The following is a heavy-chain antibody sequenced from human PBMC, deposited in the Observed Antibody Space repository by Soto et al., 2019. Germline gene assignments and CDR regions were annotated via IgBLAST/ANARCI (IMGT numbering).Heavy chain of an antibody. J-gene: IGHJ2*01. CDR1: GGSIRGGRHY. CDR2: VDNSEST. Sequence: ASETLSLTCTVSGGSIRGGRHYWTWIRQSPAKGLEWIGYVDNSESTYYTPSLKSRATTSLDTPKNQFSLQLRSVTDADTAVYFCARGRYFDMPVGWFLDLWGRGTLVTVSS. V-gene: IGHV4-30-4*01. CDR3: ARGRYFDMPVGWFLDL. D-gene: IGHD3-9*01.